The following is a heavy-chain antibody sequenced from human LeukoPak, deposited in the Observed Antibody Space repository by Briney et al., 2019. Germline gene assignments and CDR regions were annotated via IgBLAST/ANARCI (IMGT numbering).Heavy chain of an antibody. CDR1: GYSFTSYW. D-gene: IGHD5-18*01. V-gene: IGHV5-10-1*01. J-gene: IGHJ4*02. CDR2: IDPSDSYT. Sequence: GGSLKISCKGSGYSFTSYWIGWVRQMPGKGLEWMGRIDPSDSYTNYSPSFQGHVTISADKSISTAYLQWSSLKASDTAMYYCARQVLRGYSYGDDLDYWGQGTLVTVSS. CDR3: ARQVLRGYSYGDDLDY.